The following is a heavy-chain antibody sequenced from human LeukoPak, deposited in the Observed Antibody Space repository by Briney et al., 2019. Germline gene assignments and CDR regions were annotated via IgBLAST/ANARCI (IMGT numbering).Heavy chain of an antibody. CDR1: GGTFSSYA. J-gene: IGHJ6*03. D-gene: IGHD6-19*01. CDR3: ARPERSSGWYAAYYMDV. V-gene: IGHV1-8*02. CDR2: MNPNSGNT. Sequence: GASVKVSCKASGGTFSSYAISWVRQATGQGLEWMGWMNPNSGNTGYAQKFQGRVTMTRNTSISTAYMELSSLRSEDTAVYYCARPERSSGWYAAYYMDVWGKGTTVTISS.